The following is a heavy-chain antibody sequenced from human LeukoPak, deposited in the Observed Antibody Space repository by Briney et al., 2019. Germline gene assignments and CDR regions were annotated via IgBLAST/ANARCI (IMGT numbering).Heavy chain of an antibody. CDR1: GYSFTSYW. J-gene: IGHJ4*02. V-gene: IGHV5-51*01. CDR2: IYPGDSDT. Sequence: GESLKISCKGSGYSFTSYWIGWVRQVPGKGLEWMGIIYPGDSDTRYSPSFQGQVTISADKSISTAYLQWSSLKASDTAMYYCASPYPREYCSSTSCYFNYWGQGTLVTVSS. CDR3: ASPYPREYCSSTSCYFNY. D-gene: IGHD2-2*01.